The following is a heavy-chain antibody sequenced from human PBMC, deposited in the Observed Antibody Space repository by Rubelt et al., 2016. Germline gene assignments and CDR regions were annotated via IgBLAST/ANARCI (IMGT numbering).Heavy chain of an antibody. D-gene: IGHD4-17*01. CDR1: GGSFSAYY. V-gene: IGHV4-34*01. CDR2: INHSGRS. Sequence: QLQLQQWGAGLLKPSETLSLTCAVSGGSFSAYYWSWIRQPPGKGLEWIGEINHSGRSNYNPSLKSRVTILVDTSKNQCSLKLSSVTAADTAVYYCARYVPSVTTPLDSWGQGTLVTVSS. J-gene: IGHJ4*02. CDR3: ARYVPSVTTPLDS.